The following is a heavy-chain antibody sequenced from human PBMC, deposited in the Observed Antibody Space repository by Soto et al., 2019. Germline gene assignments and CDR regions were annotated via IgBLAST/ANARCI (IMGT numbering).Heavy chain of an antibody. CDR2: ISGSGGST. V-gene: IGHV3-23*01. D-gene: IGHD2-21*02. J-gene: IGHJ4*02. CDR3: AISPLAYCGGDCYYFDE. Sequence: HPGGSLRLSCAASGFTFSSYAMSWVRQAPGKGLEWVSAISGSGGSTYYADSVKGRFTISRDNSKNTLYLQMNSLRAEDTAVYYYAISPLAYCGGDCYYFDEWGQGVLVTVCS. CDR1: GFTFSSYA.